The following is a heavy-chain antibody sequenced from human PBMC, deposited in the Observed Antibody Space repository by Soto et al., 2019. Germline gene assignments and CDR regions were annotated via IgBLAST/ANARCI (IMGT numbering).Heavy chain of an antibody. Sequence: QVHLVQSGAEARKPGASVNVSCMASGFSLNTYVVHWVRQAPGKGLEWMGWVNAASGNTQTSQKFQGRLTLTRDTSANTAYMELSSLRTEDTAVYFCARRPLLESHFDYWGQGTLVAVSS. J-gene: IGHJ4*02. CDR3: ARRPLLESHFDY. CDR1: GFSLNTYV. CDR2: VNAASGNT. V-gene: IGHV1-3*01.